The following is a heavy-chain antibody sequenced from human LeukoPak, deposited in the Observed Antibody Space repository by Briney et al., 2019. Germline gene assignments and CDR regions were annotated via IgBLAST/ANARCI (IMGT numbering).Heavy chain of an antibody. CDR3: ARYYYGSGSYYKTVGWFDP. CDR2: IYYSGST. D-gene: IGHD3-10*01. V-gene: IGHV4-59*08. J-gene: IGHJ5*02. CDR1: GFTFSDAW. Sequence: GSLRLSCAASGFTFSDAWMSWIRQPPGKGLEWIGYIYYSGSTNYNPSLKSRVTISVDTSKNQFSLKLSSVTAADTAVYYCARYYYGSGSYYKTVGWFDPWGQGTLVTVSS.